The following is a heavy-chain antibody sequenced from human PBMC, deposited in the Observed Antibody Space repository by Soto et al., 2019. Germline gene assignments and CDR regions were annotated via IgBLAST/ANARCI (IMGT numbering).Heavy chain of an antibody. CDR1: GYTFTSYG. CDR2: ISAYNGNT. CDR3: ARDGSSQPYYYYYGMDV. Sequence: QVPLVQSGAEVKKPGASVKVSCKASGYTFTSYGISWVRQAPGQGLEWMGWISAYNGNTNYAQKLQGRVTMTTDTSTSTAYMELRSLRSDDTAVYYCARDGSSQPYYYYYGMDVWGQGTTVTVSS. D-gene: IGHD6-13*01. J-gene: IGHJ6*02. V-gene: IGHV1-18*01.